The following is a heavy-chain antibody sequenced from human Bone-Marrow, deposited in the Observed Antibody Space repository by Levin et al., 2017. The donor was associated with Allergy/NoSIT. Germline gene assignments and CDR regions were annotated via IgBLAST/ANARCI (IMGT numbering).Heavy chain of an antibody. D-gene: IGHD6-19*01. CDR2: INTKTGNP. CDR1: GYTFSSHD. CDR3: ASWAGYISDWTGPCDY. V-gene: IGHV7-4-1*02. J-gene: IGHJ4*02. Sequence: GESLKISCKVSGYTFSSHDMNWVRQAPGQGLEWMGWINTKTGNPNYAPGFTGRFVFSLDTSVSTAYLQISSLKAEDTAVYFCASWAGYISDWTGPCDYWGQGTLVTVSS.